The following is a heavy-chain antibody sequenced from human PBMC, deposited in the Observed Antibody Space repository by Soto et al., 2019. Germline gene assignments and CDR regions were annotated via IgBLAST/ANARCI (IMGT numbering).Heavy chain of an antibody. D-gene: IGHD4-17*01. CDR2: IYYSGST. J-gene: IGHJ6*03. CDR1: GGSISSYY. CDR3: ARGDSDYGDYVSYYYYYMDV. Sequence: SETLSLTCTVSGGSISSYYWSWIRQPPGKGLEWIGYIYYSGSTNYNPSLKSRVNISVDTSKNQFSLKLSTVTAADTAVYYCARGDSDYGDYVSYYYYYMDVWGKGTTVTVSS. V-gene: IGHV4-59*01.